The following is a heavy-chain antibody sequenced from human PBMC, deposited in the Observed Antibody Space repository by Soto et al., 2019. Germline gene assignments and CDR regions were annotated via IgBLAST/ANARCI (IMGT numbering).Heavy chain of an antibody. V-gene: IGHV4-59*08. CDR3: ARQGFGALHGLVDV. CDR2: VHHSWGS. CDR1: NGSISNYY. D-gene: IGHD3-10*01. J-gene: IGHJ6*02. Sequence: QVQLQESGPGLVKPSETLSLSCTVSNGSISNYYGSWIRQPPGKGMEWIGYVHHSWGSFYNPSLQSRVAISLDPSKSQFSLNLSSVTDTDAAVYYCARQGFGALHGLVDVWGQGITVTVSS.